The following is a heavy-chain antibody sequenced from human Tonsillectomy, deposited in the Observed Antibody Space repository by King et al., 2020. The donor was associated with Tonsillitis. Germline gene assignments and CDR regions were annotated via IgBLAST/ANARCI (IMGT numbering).Heavy chain of an antibody. CDR3: ARDDDSSGYYHTFDH. CDR2: INPNSGGT. D-gene: IGHD3-22*01. Sequence: QLVQSGAEVKKPGASVKVSCKASGYSFAAYSIHWVRQAPGQGLEWMGRINPNSGGTNYAQKFQGRVTMTRDTSIGTAYMELSRLRSDDMAVYFCARDDDSSGYYHTFDHWGQGTLVTVSS. CDR1: GYSFAAYS. V-gene: IGHV1-2*06. J-gene: IGHJ4*02.